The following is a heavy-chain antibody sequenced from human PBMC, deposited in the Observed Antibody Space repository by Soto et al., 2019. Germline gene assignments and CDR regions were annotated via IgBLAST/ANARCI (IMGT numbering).Heavy chain of an antibody. V-gene: IGHV3-23*01. CDR1: GFTFSSYA. CDR3: AKGGIMITFGGVIADAFDI. D-gene: IGHD3-16*02. Sequence: GGSLRLSCAASGFTFSSYAMSWVRQAPGKGLEWVSAISGSGGSTYYADSVKGRFTISRDNSKNTLYLQMNSLRAEDTAVYYCAKGGIMITFGGVIADAFDIWGQGTMVTVSS. J-gene: IGHJ3*02. CDR2: ISGSGGST.